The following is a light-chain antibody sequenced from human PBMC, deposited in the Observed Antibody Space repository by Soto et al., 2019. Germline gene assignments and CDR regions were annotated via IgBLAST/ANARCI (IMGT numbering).Light chain of an antibody. CDR2: EVT. CDR1: ISDVGGYNY. J-gene: IGLJ1*01. CDR3: SSYTSSSTLYV. Sequence: SVLSPPSSVCGSPGQSIPISCTGTISDVGGYNYVCWYKQHPGKAPQLMIYEVTNRPSGVSDRFYGSTSGKKASLTISGLQAEDEADYYCSSYTSSSTLYVFGTGTTVTV. V-gene: IGLV2-14*01.